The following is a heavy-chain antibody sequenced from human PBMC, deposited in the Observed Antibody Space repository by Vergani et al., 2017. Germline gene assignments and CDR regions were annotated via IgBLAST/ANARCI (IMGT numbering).Heavy chain of an antibody. CDR1: GFTFSSYG. CDR2: ISYDGSNK. Sequence: QLVESGGGVVQPGRSLRLSCAASGFTFSSYGMHWVRQAPGKGLEWVAVISYDGSNKYYADSVKGRFTISRDNSKNTLYLQMNSLRAEDTAVYYCAKDTGYSSGWYADYWGQGTLVTVSS. J-gene: IGHJ4*02. V-gene: IGHV3-30*18. CDR3: AKDTGYSSGWYADY. D-gene: IGHD6-19*01.